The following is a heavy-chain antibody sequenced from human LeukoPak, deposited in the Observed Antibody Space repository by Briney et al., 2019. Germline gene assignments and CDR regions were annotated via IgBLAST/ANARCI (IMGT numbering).Heavy chain of an antibody. J-gene: IGHJ4*02. CDR1: GGAISISSYY. D-gene: IGHD6-19*01. Sequence: SETLSLTCTVSGGAISISSYYWGWIRQPPGKGLEWVGSIYDDGSIYYNLSLKCRVPISVDRSKTQLSLELSSVTAADTAVYYCASRVALTDTSFDDWGQETLVTVSS. CDR3: ASRVALTDTSFDD. CDR2: IYDDGSI. V-gene: IGHV4-39*07.